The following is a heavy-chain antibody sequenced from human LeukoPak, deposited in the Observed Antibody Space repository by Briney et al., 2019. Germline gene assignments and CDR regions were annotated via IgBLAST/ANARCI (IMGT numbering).Heavy chain of an antibody. Sequence: TGGSLRLSCAASGFTFSDYYMSWIRQAPGKGLEWVSYISSSGSTIYYADSVKGRFTISRDNAKNSLYLQMNSLTAEDTAVYYCARGYSSRLYNWLDPWGQGTLVTVSS. V-gene: IGHV3-11*04. CDR1: GFTFSDYY. CDR3: ARGYSSRLYNWLDP. CDR2: ISSSGSTI. D-gene: IGHD6-13*01. J-gene: IGHJ5*02.